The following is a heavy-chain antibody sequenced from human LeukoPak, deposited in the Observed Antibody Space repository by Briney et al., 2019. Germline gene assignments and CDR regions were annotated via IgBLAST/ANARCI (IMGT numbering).Heavy chain of an antibody. J-gene: IGHJ6*02. CDR1: GFTFSIYS. V-gene: IGHV3-48*04. CDR2: IGRSGDRTT. Sequence: GGSLRLSCAASGFTFSIYSLNWVRQAPGKGLEWVAYIGRSGDRTTKYADSVKGRFTISRDNAENSLFLQMNSLRGEDTAVYYYAVPPLSGTGSSRPLAVVDVWGQGTTVTVSS. D-gene: IGHD3-10*01. CDR3: AVPPLSGTGSSRPLAVVDV.